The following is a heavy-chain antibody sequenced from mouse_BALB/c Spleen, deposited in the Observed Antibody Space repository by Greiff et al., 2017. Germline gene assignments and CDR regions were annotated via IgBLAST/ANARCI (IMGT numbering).Heavy chain of an antibody. Sequence: EVMLVESGGGLVKPGGSLKLSCAASGFTFSGYAMSWVRQSPEKRLEWVAEISSGGSYTYYPDTVTGRFTISRDNAKNTLYLEMSSLRSEDTAMYYCARSTYFDYWGQGTTLTVSS. CDR1: GFTFSGYA. CDR2: ISSGGSYT. J-gene: IGHJ2*01. V-gene: IGHV5-9-4*01. CDR3: ARSTYFDY. D-gene: IGHD2-1*01.